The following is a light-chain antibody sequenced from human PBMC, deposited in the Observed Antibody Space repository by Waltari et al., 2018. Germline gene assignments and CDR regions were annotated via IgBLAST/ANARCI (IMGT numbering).Light chain of an antibody. CDR2: DVS. V-gene: IGLV2-14*03. Sequence: QSALTQPASVSGSPGQSITISCTGTSSDIGGYNYVSWYQQHPGKAPKLMIYDVSNRPSGVPDRVSGSKSGNTASLTISGLQAEDEADYYCSAFRASGTAYYVFGSGTQVTV. CDR3: SAFRASGTAYYV. J-gene: IGLJ1*01. CDR1: SSDIGGYNY.